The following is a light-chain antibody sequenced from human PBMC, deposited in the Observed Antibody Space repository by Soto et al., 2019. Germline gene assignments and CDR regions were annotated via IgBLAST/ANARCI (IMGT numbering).Light chain of an antibody. J-gene: IGKJ4*01. CDR2: DAS. CDR3: QQYNSWPLT. V-gene: IGKV3-15*01. Sequence: IVMTQSPATLSVSPGERATLSCRASESVSRNLGWYQQKPGQAPRLLIFDASARATGIPVRFSGSGSGTEFTLTVNSLQSEDFAVYYCQQYNSWPLTFGGGTKVEIK. CDR1: ESVSRN.